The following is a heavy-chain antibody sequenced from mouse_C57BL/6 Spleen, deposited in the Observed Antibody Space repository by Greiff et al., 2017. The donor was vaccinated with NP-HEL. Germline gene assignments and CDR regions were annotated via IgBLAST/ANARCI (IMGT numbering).Heavy chain of an antibody. J-gene: IGHJ2*01. V-gene: IGHV1-42*01. CDR2: ITPSTGGT. Sequence: VQLQQSGPELVKPGASVKISCKASGYSFTGYYMNWVKQSPEKSLEWIGEITPSTGGTTYNQKFKARGTLTVDKSSSTAYIHLKSLTSEDSAVYYCARNLAFDYWGQGTTLTVSS. CDR3: ARNLAFDY. CDR1: GYSFTGYY.